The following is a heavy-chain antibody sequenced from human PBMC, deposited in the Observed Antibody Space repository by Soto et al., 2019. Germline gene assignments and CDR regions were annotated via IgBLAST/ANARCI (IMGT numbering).Heavy chain of an antibody. J-gene: IGHJ4*02. CDR1: GYPFTNCG. CDR2: INPGNRNI. Sequence: GASVKVSCKASGYPFTNCGIHWVRQAPGQRLECMGWINPGNRNIYYSGDFRGRVTFTSDTSASTVYMELSSLRSEDTAVYYCARDGGHQPAYCSGASCSTVLDYWGQGTPVTVSS. V-gene: IGHV1-3*01. CDR3: ARDGGHQPAYCSGASCSTVLDY. D-gene: IGHD2-15*01.